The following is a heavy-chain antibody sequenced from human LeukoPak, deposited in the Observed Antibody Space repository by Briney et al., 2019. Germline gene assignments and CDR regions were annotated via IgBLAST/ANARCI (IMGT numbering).Heavy chain of an antibody. D-gene: IGHD2-2*01. V-gene: IGHV1-2*02. J-gene: IGHJ4*02. Sequence: ASVKVSCKAFVSTFTIMSIHCVRHAPGQGLEWMGWINPDRGGTNYAQKFQGRVTLTRDTSINTAYMELSGLTSDDTAVYYCVLEIFVGKSGAMRGHYWAQGTLVIVSS. CDR1: VSTFTIMS. CDR2: INPDRGGT. CDR3: VLEIFVGKSGAMRGHY.